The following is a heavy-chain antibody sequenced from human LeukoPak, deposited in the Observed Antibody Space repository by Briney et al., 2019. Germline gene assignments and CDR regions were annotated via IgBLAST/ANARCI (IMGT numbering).Heavy chain of an antibody. J-gene: IGHJ4*02. V-gene: IGHV6-1*01. D-gene: IGHD1-26*01. Sequence: SQTLSLTCAISGDSVSSNSAAWNWIRQSPSRGLEWLGRTYYRSKWYYDYAVAVRSRISINPDTSKNQFSLQLSSVTPEDTAVYYCARDPVGGSTIFDYWGQGTLVTVSS. CDR3: ARDPVGGSTIFDY. CDR2: TYYRSKWYY. CDR1: GDSVSSNSAA.